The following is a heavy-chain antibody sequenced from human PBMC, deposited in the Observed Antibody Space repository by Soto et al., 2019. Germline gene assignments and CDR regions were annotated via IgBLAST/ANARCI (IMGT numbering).Heavy chain of an antibody. J-gene: IGHJ6*02. V-gene: IGHV5-10-1*01. CDR3: ASRIAAAGTVVTHYYYYGMDV. CDR1: GYSFTSYW. D-gene: IGHD6-13*01. CDR2: IDPSDSYT. Sequence: PGESLTVSCKGSGYSFTSYWIGWVRQMPGKGLEWMGRIDPSDSYTNYSPSFQGHVTISADKSISTAYLQWGSLKASDTAMYYCASRIAAAGTVVTHYYYYGMDVWGQGTTVTVSS.